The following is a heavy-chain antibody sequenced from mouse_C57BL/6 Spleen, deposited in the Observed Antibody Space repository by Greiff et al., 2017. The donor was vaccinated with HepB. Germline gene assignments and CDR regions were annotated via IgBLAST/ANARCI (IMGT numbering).Heavy chain of an antibody. CDR2: FYPGSGSI. D-gene: IGHD3-1*01. CDR3: ARHEEGLLELVWFAY. CDR1: GYTFTEYT. Sequence: VKLVESGAELVKPGASVKLSCKASGYTFTEYTIHWVKQRSGQGLEWIGWFYPGSGSIKYNEKFKDKATLTADKSSSTVYMELSRLTSEDSAVYFCARHEEGLLELVWFAYWGQGTLVTVSA. V-gene: IGHV1-62-2*01. J-gene: IGHJ3*01.